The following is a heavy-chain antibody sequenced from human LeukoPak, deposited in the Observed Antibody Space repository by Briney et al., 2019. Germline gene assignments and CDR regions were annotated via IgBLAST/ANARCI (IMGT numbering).Heavy chain of an antibody. D-gene: IGHD3-10*01. CDR1: GFTFSSYG. CDR2: IWYDGSNK. V-gene: IGHV3-33*01. CDR3: ARDESSDYYGSLSDY. J-gene: IGHJ4*02. Sequence: GRSLRLSCAASGFTFSSYGMHWVRQAPGKGLEWVAVIWYDGSNKYYADSVKGRFTISRDNSKNTLYLQMNSLRAEDTAVYYCARDESSDYYGSLSDYWGQGTLVTVSS.